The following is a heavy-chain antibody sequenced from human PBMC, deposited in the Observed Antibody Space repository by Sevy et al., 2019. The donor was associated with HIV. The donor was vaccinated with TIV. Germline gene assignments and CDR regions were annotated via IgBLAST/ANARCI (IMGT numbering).Heavy chain of an antibody. J-gene: IGHJ4*02. V-gene: IGHV3-21*05. Sequence: GGSLRLSCAASGFTFNTHAMNWVRQAPGKGLEWVADISSRNTYTNYADSVKGRFTISRDNAKKSLYLQMNTLRAEDTAVYYCARLRVIASAPYYFDYWGQGTLVTVSS. CDR3: ARLRVIASAPYYFDY. D-gene: IGHD2-21*01. CDR2: ISSRNTYT. CDR1: GFTFNTHA.